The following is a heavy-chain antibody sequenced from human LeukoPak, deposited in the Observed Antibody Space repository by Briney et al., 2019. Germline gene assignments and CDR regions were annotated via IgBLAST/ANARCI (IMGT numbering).Heavy chain of an antibody. J-gene: IGHJ3*02. Sequence: PSETLSLTCAVYGGSFSGYYGSWIRQPPGKGLEWIGEINHSGSTNYNPSLKSRVTISVDTSKNQFSLKLSSVTAADTAVYYCARCRYANAFDIWGQGTMVTVSS. CDR2: INHSGST. V-gene: IGHV4-34*01. D-gene: IGHD5-12*01. CDR1: GGSFSGYY. CDR3: ARCRYANAFDI.